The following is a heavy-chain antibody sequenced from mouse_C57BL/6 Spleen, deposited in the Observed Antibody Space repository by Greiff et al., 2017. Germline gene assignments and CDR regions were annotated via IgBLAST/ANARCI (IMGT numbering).Heavy chain of an antibody. V-gene: IGHV2-2*01. CDR3: ARNYCGSSYRDYAMDY. J-gene: IGHJ4*01. D-gene: IGHD1-1*01. CDR2: IWSGGST. Sequence: VKLVESGPGLVQPSQSLSITCTVSGFSLTSYGVHWVRQSPGKGLEWLGVIWSGGSTDYNAAFISRLSNSKDNSKGQVFFKMNSLQADDTAIYYCARNYCGSSYRDYAMDYWGQGTSVTVSS. CDR1: GFSLTSYG.